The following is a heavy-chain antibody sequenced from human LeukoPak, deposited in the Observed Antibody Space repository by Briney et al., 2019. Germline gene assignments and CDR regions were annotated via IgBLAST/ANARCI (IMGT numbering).Heavy chain of an antibody. V-gene: IGHV3-48*01. D-gene: IGHD5-12*01. J-gene: IGHJ5*02. Sequence: GGSLRLSCAASGFTFSSYGMHWVRQAPGKGLEWVSHIRSTGDTFYADSVKGRFTISRDNARNSLYLQMNSLRAEDTAMYYCARDAGNSGYGCDLWGQGTLVTVSS. CDR2: IRSTGDT. CDR1: GFTFSSYG. CDR3: ARDAGNSGYGCDL.